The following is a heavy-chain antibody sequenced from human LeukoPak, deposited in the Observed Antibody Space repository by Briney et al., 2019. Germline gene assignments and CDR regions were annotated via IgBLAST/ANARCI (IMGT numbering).Heavy chain of an antibody. D-gene: IGHD3-22*01. V-gene: IGHV3-23*01. CDR3: AKDRPNYYHSTGHYYRRDGDS. J-gene: IGHJ5*01. CDR1: GFTFSSYA. CDR2: ITSSGEAT. Sequence: GRSLRLSCDASGFTFSSYAMSWVRQGTGKGLEWVSSITSSGEATYYADSVKGRFTISRDNSRYTLYLQMNSLRAEDTAVYYCAKDRPNYYHSTGHYYRRDGDSWGQGTLVTVPS.